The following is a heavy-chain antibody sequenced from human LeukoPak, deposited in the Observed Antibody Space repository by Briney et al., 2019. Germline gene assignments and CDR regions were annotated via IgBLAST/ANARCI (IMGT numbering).Heavy chain of an antibody. CDR3: AKGESSNWYYLDY. J-gene: IGHJ4*02. D-gene: IGHD6-13*01. V-gene: IGHV3-23*01. CDR2: LSGSAGST. CDR1: GFTFSSYG. Sequence: GGSLRLSCAASGFTFSSYGMNWVRQAPGKGLEWVSALSGSAGSTYYADSVKGRFTISRDNSKNTLYLQMNSLRAEDTAVYYCAKGESSNWYYLDYWGQGTLVTVSS.